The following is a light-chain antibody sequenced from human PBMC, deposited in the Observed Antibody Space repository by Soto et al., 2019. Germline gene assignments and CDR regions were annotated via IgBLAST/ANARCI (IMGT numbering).Light chain of an antibody. Sequence: QSALTQPPSASGSPGQSVTISCTGTSSDVGGYNYVSWYQQHPGKAPKLMISEVIKRPSRVPDRFSGSKSGNTASLTVSGLQAEDEADYYCCSYAGSNNYVFGTGTKLTVL. CDR2: EVI. J-gene: IGLJ1*01. CDR1: SSDVGGYNY. CDR3: CSYAGSNNYV. V-gene: IGLV2-8*01.